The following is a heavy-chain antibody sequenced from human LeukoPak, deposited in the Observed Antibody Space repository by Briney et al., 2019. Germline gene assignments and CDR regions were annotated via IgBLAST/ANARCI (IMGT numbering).Heavy chain of an antibody. J-gene: IGHJ5*02. Sequence: SETLSLTCADYGGSFSGYYWSWIRQPPGKGLEWIGEINHSGSTNYNPSLKSRVTISVDTSKNQFSLKLSSVTAADTAVYYCARGRGYAAAGTRWFDPWGQGTLVTVSS. CDR3: ARGRGYAAAGTRWFDP. CDR2: INHSGST. V-gene: IGHV4-34*01. D-gene: IGHD6-13*01. CDR1: GGSFSGYY.